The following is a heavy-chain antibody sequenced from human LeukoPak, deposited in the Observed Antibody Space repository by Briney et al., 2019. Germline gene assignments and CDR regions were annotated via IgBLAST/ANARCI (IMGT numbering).Heavy chain of an antibody. D-gene: IGHD3-9*01. CDR3: ARHIDYDILTGSRYFDY. J-gene: IGHJ4*02. Sequence: SETLSLTCAVYGGSFSGYYWSWIRQPPGKGLEWIGEINHSGSTNYNPSLKSRVTISVDTSKNQFSLKLSSVTAADTAVYYCARHIDYDILTGSRYFDYWGQGTLVTVSS. CDR2: INHSGST. CDR1: GGSFSGYY. V-gene: IGHV4-34*01.